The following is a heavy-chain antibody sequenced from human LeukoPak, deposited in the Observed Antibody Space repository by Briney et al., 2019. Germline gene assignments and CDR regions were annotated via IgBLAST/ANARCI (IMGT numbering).Heavy chain of an antibody. CDR2: ISGSGGST. J-gene: IGHJ4*02. Sequence: GGSLRLSCAASGFTFISNARSWVRQAPGKGLEWVSAISGSGGSTYYADSVEGRFTISRDNYKTTLYLQMNSLRAEDTAVYYCVSSGIVVVIGSEVDYWGQGTLVTVSS. V-gene: IGHV3-23*01. D-gene: IGHD3-22*01. CDR1: GFTFISNA. CDR3: VSSGIVVVIGSEVDY.